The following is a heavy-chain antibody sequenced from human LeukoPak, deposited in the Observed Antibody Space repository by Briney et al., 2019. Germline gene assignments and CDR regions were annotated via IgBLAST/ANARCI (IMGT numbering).Heavy chain of an antibody. CDR2: IRSKTYNGTT. CDR1: AFTFGDYS. J-gene: IGHJ4*02. CDR3: TRDSSRYSSGYYTPPDY. Sequence: GGSLRLSCTASAFTFGDYSMSWYRQAPGKGLEWVGFIRSKTYNGTTEYAASVKGRFTISRDDSKSIAYLQMNSLKTDDTAVYYCTRDSSRYSSGYYTPPDYWGQGTLVTVSS. D-gene: IGHD6-19*01. V-gene: IGHV3-49*03.